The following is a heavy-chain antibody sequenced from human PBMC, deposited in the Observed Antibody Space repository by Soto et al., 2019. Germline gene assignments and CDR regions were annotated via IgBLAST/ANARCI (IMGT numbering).Heavy chain of an antibody. V-gene: IGHV3-23*01. CDR1: GFTFDDYA. J-gene: IGHJ6*02. CDR3: APMGV. CDR2: IRGSDNST. Sequence: PGGSMRLSCAASGFTFDDYAMHWVRQAPGKGLEWVSAIRGSDNSTYYADSVKGRFTISRDNSKNTLYLQMSGLRADDTAVYYCAPMGVWGQGTTVTVSS.